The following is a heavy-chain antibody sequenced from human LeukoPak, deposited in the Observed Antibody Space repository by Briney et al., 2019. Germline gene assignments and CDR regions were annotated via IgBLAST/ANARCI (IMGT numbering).Heavy chain of an antibody. CDR1: GFTVSSNY. CDR3: ARHKVVRRIVGATNYFDY. D-gene: IGHD1-26*01. V-gene: IGHV4-34*01. Sequence: GSLRLSCAASGFTVSSNYMSWIRQPPGKGLEWIGEINHSGSTNYNPSLRSRVTISVDTSKNQFSLKLSSVTAADTAVYYCARHKVVRRIVGATNYFDYWGQGTLVTVSS. CDR2: INHSGST. J-gene: IGHJ4*02.